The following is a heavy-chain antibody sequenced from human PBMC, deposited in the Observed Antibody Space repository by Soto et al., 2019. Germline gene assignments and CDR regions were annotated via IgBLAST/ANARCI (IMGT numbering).Heavy chain of an antibody. Sequence: QVQLQESGPGLVKPPETLSLTCAVSGGSLSSYYWSWIRQPPGKGLEWIGYIYYSGSTNYNPSLKSRVTISVDTSKNHFSLKLSSVTAADTAVYYCARAWGGYGDYWGQGTLVTVSS. CDR2: IYYSGST. V-gene: IGHV4-59*01. J-gene: IGHJ4*02. CDR1: GGSLSSYY. CDR3: ARAWGGYGDY. D-gene: IGHD5-12*01.